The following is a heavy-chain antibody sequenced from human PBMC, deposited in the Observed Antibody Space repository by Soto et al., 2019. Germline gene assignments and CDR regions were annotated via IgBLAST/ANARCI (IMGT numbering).Heavy chain of an antibody. J-gene: IGHJ6*03. D-gene: IGHD3-10*01. Sequence: ASVKVSCKASGYTFTSYGISWVRQAPGQGLEWMGWIGAYNGNTNYAQKLQGRVTMTTDTSTSTAYMELRSLRSDDTAVYYCARVWYGSGSYYYYYYMDVWGKGTTVTVSS. V-gene: IGHV1-18*01. CDR1: GYTFTSYG. CDR3: ARVWYGSGSYYYYYYMDV. CDR2: IGAYNGNT.